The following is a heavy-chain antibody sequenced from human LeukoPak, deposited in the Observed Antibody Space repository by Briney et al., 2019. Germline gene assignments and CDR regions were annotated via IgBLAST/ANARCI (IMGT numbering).Heavy chain of an antibody. CDR3: TRMTTGHDY. D-gene: IGHD4-17*01. CDR2: INHSGYT. J-gene: IGHJ4*02. Sequence: PSETLSLTCAVSGVSFKDDYWSWVRQTPGKGLEWIGEINHSGYTNDSPSLKSRVTLSIDTSRKQFSLNLRSVTVADSGIYYCTRMTTGHDYWGQGTLVTVSS. CDR1: GVSFKDDY. V-gene: IGHV4-34*01.